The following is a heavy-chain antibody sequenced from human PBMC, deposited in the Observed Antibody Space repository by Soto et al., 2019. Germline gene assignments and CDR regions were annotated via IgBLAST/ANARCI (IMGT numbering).Heavy chain of an antibody. J-gene: IGHJ3*02. CDR3: ARASYLDPAFDI. CDR2: VNPNSGNT. CDR1: GYTFTSYD. Sequence: QVQLVQSGAEVKRPGASVKVSCKASGYTFTSYDFNWARQAPGQGLEWMGWVNPNSGNTDYAQKFQGRVTMTRNTSIRTAYMELSSLRSEDTAVYYCARASYLDPAFDIWGQGTMVTVSS. V-gene: IGHV1-8*01. D-gene: IGHD2-2*03.